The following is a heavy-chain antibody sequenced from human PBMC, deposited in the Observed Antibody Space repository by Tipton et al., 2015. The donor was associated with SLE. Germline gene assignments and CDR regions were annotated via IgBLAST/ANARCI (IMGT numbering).Heavy chain of an antibody. J-gene: IGHJ5*02. D-gene: IGHD3-10*01. CDR1: GGSFSGYY. CDR2: INHSGST. CDR3: AREGMVRGGGNWFDP. V-gene: IGHV4-34*01. Sequence: TLSLTCAVYGGSFSGYYWSWIRQPPGKGLEWIGEINHSGSTNYNPSLKSRVTISVDTSKNQFSLKLSSVTAADTAVYYCAREGMVRGGGNWFDPWGQGTLVTVSS.